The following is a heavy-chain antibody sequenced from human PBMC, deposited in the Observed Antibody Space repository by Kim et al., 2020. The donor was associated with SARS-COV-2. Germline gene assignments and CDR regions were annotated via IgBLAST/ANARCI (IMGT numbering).Heavy chain of an antibody. D-gene: IGHD3-3*01. J-gene: IGHJ3*02. CDR3: ARDNSVTIFGVVIKGDAFDI. CDR2: INTNTGNP. CDR1: GYTFTSYA. Sequence: ASVKVSCKASGYTFTSYAMNWVRQAPGQGLEWMGWINTNTGNPTYAQGFTGRFVFSLDTSVSTAYLQISSLKAEDTAVYYCARDNSVTIFGVVIKGDAFDIWGQGTMVPSLQ. V-gene: IGHV7-4-1*02.